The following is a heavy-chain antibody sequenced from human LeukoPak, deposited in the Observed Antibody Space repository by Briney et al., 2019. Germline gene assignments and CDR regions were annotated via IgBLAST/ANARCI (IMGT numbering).Heavy chain of an antibody. CDR2: INHSGST. D-gene: IGHD6-13*01. CDR3: AREGYSSSWNYYYYMDV. CDR1: GGSFSGYY. Sequence: SETLSLTCAVYGGSFSGYYWSWIRQPPGKGLEWIGEINHSGSTNYNPSLKSRVTISVDTSKNQFSLKLSSVTAADTAVYYCAREGYSSSWNYYYYMDVWGKGTTVTVSS. J-gene: IGHJ6*03. V-gene: IGHV4-34*01.